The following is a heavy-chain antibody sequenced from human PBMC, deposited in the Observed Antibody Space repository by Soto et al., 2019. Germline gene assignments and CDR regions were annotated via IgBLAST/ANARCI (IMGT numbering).Heavy chain of an antibody. CDR2: TYYNGNA. V-gene: IGHV4-39*01. CDR1: GGSIDRTNYY. J-gene: IGHJ4*02. D-gene: IGHD3-10*01. CDR3: ARHFVAVVIKGWGY. Sequence: SETLSLTCNVSGGSIDRTNYYWDWLRQPPGKGLEWIGTTYYNGNAYYNPSLKSRVSMSVDTSKNQFSLKLVSVTAADTAVYYCARHFVAVVIKGWGYWGQGTLVTVSS.